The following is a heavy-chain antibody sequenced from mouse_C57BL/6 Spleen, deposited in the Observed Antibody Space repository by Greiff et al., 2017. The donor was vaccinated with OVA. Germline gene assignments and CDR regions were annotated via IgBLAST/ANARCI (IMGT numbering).Heavy chain of an antibody. CDR3: AEGGITTDC. Sequence: VQLQQSGPELVKPGASVKISCKASGYAFSSSWMNWVKQRPGKGLEWIGRIYPGDGDTNYNGKFKGKATLTADKSSSTAYMQLSSLTSEDSAVYFCAEGGITTDCWGQGTTLTVSS. CDR2: IYPGDGDT. D-gene: IGHD1-1*01. J-gene: IGHJ2*01. CDR1: GYAFSSSW. V-gene: IGHV1-82*01.